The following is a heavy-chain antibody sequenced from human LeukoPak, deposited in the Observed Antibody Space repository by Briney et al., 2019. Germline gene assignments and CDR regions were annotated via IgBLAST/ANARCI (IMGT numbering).Heavy chain of an antibody. CDR3: ARGPLVGYGMDV. Sequence: PSETLSLTCSVSGGSVSSYYWSWIRQSPGKGLEWIGYIHNSGRTNYNPSLKSRVTISVDTSKNQFSLKLSSVTAADTAVYYCARGPLVGYGMDVWGQGTTVTVSS. CDR1: GGSVSSYY. J-gene: IGHJ6*02. V-gene: IGHV4-59*08. CDR2: IHNSGRT. D-gene: IGHD1-26*01.